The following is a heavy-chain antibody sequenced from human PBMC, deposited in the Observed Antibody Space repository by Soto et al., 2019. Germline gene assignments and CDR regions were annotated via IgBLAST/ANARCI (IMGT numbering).Heavy chain of an antibody. J-gene: IGHJ4*01. Sequence: PGGSLRLSCAASGFPVSSHYMSWVRQAPGKGLEWVSVIYAGGNTYYEESVKGRFTISRDNSKNTLSLQMNGLRAEDSAVYYCARTFAGDYHPRLWGDGTRVTVSS. D-gene: IGHD4-17*01. CDR3: ARTFAGDYHPRL. CDR1: GFPVSSHY. CDR2: IYAGGNT. V-gene: IGHV3-53*01.